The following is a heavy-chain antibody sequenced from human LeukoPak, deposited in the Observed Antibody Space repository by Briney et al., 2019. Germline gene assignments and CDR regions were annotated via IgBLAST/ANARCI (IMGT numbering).Heavy chain of an antibody. D-gene: IGHD6-13*01. V-gene: IGHV3-21*01. J-gene: IGHJ4*02. CDR3: ARVWQQLAHPFDY. Sequence: GGSLRLSCAASGFTFSSYSMNWVRQAPGKGLEWVSSISSSSYIYYADSVKGRFTISRDNAKNSLYLQMNSLRAEDTAVYYCARVWQQLAHPFDYWRQGTLVTVSS. CDR2: ISSSSYI. CDR1: GFTFSSYS.